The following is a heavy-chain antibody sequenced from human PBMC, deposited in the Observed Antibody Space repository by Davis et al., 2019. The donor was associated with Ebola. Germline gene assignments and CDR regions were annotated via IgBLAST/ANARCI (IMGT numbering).Heavy chain of an antibody. J-gene: IGHJ3*02. D-gene: IGHD3-3*01. CDR1: GGSFSGYY. CDR3: ARGSHRYYDFYSASIRGAFDI. Sequence: PSETLSLTCAVYGGSFSGYYWSWIRQPPGKGLEWIGEINHSGTTNYSPSLKTRVTVALDPSKTQFSLRLSSVTAADTAVYYCARGSHRYYDFYSASIRGAFDIWGQGTMVSVSS. V-gene: IGHV4-34*01. CDR2: INHSGTT.